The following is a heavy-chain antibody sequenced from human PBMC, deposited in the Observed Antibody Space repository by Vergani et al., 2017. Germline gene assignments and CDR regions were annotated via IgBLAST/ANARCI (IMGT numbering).Heavy chain of an antibody. CDR3: ARDGVDYRGG. CDR1: GFTFSSYA. V-gene: IGHV3-30-3*01. Sequence: QVQLVESGGGVVQPGRSLRLSCAASGFTFSSYAMHWVRQAPGKGLEWVAVISYDGSNKYYADSVKGRVPISRDNSKNTLYLQTHSLRAEETAVYYCARDGVDYRGGWGQGTLVTVSS. CDR2: ISYDGSNK. J-gene: IGHJ4*02. D-gene: IGHD4-11*01.